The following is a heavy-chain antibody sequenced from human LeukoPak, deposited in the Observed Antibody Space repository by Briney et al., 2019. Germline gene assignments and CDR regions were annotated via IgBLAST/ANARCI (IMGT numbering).Heavy chain of an antibody. CDR1: GGSISGYY. CDR3: ARESEWEPLGFDY. V-gene: IGHV4-59*12. J-gene: IGHJ4*02. D-gene: IGHD1-26*01. Sequence: SETLSVTCTVSGGSISGYYWSWIRQPPGKGVECIGYIYYSGSTNYNPSLKSRVTISVDTSKNQFSQKLSSVTAADTAVYYCARESEWEPLGFDYWGQGTLVTVSS. CDR2: IYYSGST.